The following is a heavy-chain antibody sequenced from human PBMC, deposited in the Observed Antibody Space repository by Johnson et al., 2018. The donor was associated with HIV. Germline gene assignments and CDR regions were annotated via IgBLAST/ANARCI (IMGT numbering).Heavy chain of an antibody. Sequence: QVQLVESGGGVVQPGRSLRLSCAASGFTFSSYGMHWVRQAPGKGLEWVAVISYDGSNKYYADSVKGRFTISRGNSKKTLYLQMNSLRAEDTAVYYCARDPVPAAIRAFDIWGQGTMVTVSS. CDR1: GFTFSSYG. CDR2: ISYDGSNK. D-gene: IGHD2-2*01. CDR3: ARDPVPAAIRAFDI. V-gene: IGHV3-30*03. J-gene: IGHJ3*02.